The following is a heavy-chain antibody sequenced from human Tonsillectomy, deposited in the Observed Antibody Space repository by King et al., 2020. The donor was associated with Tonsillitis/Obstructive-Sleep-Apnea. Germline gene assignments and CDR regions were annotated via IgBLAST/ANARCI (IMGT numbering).Heavy chain of an antibody. CDR1: AFAFAYYT. CDR2: IDATVNHV. V-gene: IGHV3-21*01. Sequence: VQLVESGGGLVKPGGSLMLSCEASAFAFAYYTFDWVRQAPGKGLEWVSSIDATVNHVYYADSVKGRFTISSDNAKKSLYLEMTSLRADDTAVYYCARDLSIAYFDYWGQGTLVTVSS. J-gene: IGHJ4*02. CDR3: ARDLSIAYFDY.